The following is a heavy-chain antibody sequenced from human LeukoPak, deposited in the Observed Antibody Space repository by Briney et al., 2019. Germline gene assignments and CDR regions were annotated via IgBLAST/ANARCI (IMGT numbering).Heavy chain of an antibody. D-gene: IGHD4-17*01. CDR2: INRSGST. V-gene: IGHV4-34*01. Sequence: PSETLSLTCAVYGGSFSGYYWSWIRQPPGKGLEWIGEINRSGSTNYDPSLKSRVTISVDTSKNQFSLKLSSVTAADTAVDYCASTVTTFSWFDPWGQGTLVTVSS. CDR3: ASTVTTFSWFDP. CDR1: GGSFSGYY. J-gene: IGHJ5*02.